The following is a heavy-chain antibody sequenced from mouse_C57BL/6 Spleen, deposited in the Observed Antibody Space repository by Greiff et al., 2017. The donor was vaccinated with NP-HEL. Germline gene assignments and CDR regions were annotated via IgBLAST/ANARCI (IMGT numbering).Heavy chain of an antibody. Sequence: EVQGVESGEGLVKPGGSLKLSCAASGFTFSSYAMSWVRQTPEKRLEWVAYISSGGDYIYYADTVKGRFTISRDNARNTLYLQMSSLKSEDTAMYYCTRGGYDGAMDYWGQGTSVTVSS. CDR1: GFTFSSYA. V-gene: IGHV5-9-1*02. CDR2: ISSGGDYI. J-gene: IGHJ4*01. D-gene: IGHD2-2*01. CDR3: TRGGYDGAMDY.